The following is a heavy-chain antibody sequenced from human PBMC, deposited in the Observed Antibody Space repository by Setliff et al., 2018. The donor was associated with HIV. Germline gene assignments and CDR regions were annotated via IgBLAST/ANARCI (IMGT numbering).Heavy chain of an antibody. D-gene: IGHD3-22*01. Sequence: SETLSLTCTVSGGSISSGSYYWSWIRQPAGKGLEWIGHIYTSGSTNYNPSLKSRVTISVDTSKNQFSLKLSSVTAADTAVYYCASSSPQLSGYWYYFDYWGQGTLVTVSS. CDR2: IYTSGST. V-gene: IGHV4-61*09. CDR1: GGSISSGSYY. J-gene: IGHJ4*02. CDR3: ASSSPQLSGYWYYFDY.